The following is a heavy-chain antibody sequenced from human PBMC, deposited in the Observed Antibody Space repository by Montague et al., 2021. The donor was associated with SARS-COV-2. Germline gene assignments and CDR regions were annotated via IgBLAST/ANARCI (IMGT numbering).Heavy chain of an antibody. J-gene: IGHJ4*02. V-gene: IGHV4-38-2*02. D-gene: IGHD3-3*01. CDR1: GYSISSGYY. CDR3: ARDVRYYDFWSGRAQTSLDY. CDR2: IYHSGST. Sequence: SETLSLTCTVSGYSISSGYYWGWIRQPPGKGLEWIGSIYHSGSTYYNPSLKSRVTISVDTSKNQFSLKLSSVTAADTAVYYCARDVRYYDFWSGRAQTSLDYWGQGTLVTVSS.